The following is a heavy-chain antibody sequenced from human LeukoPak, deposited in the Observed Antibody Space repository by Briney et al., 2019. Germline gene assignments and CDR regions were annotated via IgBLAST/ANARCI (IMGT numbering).Heavy chain of an antibody. CDR3: AKDVEDCSSTSCYTDYFDY. CDR2: ISGSGGST. Sequence: GGSLRLSCAASGFTFSSYAMSWVRQAPGKGLEWVSAISGSGGSTYYADSVKGRFTISRDNSKNTLYLQMNSLRAEVTAVYYCAKDVEDCSSTSCYTDYFDYWGQGTLVTVSS. D-gene: IGHD2-2*02. J-gene: IGHJ4*02. CDR1: GFTFSSYA. V-gene: IGHV3-23*01.